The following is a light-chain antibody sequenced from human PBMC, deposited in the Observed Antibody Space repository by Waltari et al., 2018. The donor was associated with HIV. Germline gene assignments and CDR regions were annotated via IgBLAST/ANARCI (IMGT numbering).Light chain of an antibody. CDR1: TLDFGGFIS. CDR3: SSYTSSDTVV. Sequence: QSALTQPASVSGSPGQPITISCPGTTLDFGGFISFAWYQQHPAQAPKLVILEVSSRPSGVSNRFSGSKSGNTASLTISGLQAEDEAYYYCSSYTSSDTVVFGGGTKVTVL. CDR2: EVS. J-gene: IGLJ2*01. V-gene: IGLV2-14*03.